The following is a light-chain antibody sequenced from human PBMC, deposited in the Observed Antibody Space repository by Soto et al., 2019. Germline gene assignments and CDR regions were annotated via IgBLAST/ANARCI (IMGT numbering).Light chain of an antibody. CDR1: QSISSW. CDR3: QQYNSYSGT. Sequence: DIHMTQSPSTLSASVGDRVTITCRASQSISSWLAWYQQEPGKAPKLLIYDASSLESGVPSRFSGSGSGTEFTLTISSLQPDDFATYYCQQYNSYSGTFGQGTKV. CDR2: DAS. J-gene: IGKJ1*01. V-gene: IGKV1-5*01.